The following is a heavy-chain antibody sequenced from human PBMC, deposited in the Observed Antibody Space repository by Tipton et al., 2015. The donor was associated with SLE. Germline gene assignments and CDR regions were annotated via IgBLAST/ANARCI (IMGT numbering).Heavy chain of an antibody. CDR2: INPSGGST. J-gene: IGHJ5*01. CDR3: ARAPTAVARNWFDS. CDR1: GYTFTKYY. Sequence: QSGPEVKKPGASVKVSCKASGYTFTKYYMHWVRQAPGQGFEWMGIINPSGGSTTHAQNFRGRVTMTRDTSTSTVYMELSSLRSEDTAMYYCARAPTAVARNWFDSWGQGTLVTVSS. D-gene: IGHD6-19*01. V-gene: IGHV1-46*01.